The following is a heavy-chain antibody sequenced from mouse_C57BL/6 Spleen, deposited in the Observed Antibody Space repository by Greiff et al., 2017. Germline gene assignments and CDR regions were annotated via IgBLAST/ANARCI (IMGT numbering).Heavy chain of an antibody. V-gene: IGHV14-2*01. CDR2: IDPEDGET. J-gene: IGHJ4*01. Sequence: LVESGAELVKPGASVKLSCTASGFNIKDYYMHWVKQRTEQGLEWIGRIDPEDGETKYAPKFQGKATITADTSSNTAYLQLSSLTSEDTAVYYCAYIYYGNYYAMDYWGQGTSVTVSS. CDR1: GFNIKDYY. CDR3: AYIYYGNYYAMDY. D-gene: IGHD2-1*01.